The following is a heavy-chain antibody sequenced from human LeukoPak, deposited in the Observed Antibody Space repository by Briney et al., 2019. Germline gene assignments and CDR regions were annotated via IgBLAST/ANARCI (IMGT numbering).Heavy chain of an antibody. CDR2: INWNGGST. CDR3: ARVVPAAIGGYYYYGMDV. CDR1: GVTFDAYG. D-gene: IGHD2-2*01. J-gene: IGHJ6*02. Sequence: PGGSLRLSCAASGVTFDAYGMSWVRQAPGQGLEWVSGINWNGGSTGYADSVKGRFTISRDNAKNSVYLQMNSLRAEDTALYYCARVVPAAIGGYYYYGMDVWGQGTTVTVSS. V-gene: IGHV3-20*04.